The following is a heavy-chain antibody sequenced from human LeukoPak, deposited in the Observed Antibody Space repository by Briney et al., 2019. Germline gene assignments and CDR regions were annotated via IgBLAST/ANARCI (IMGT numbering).Heavy chain of an antibody. CDR1: GGSFSGYY. J-gene: IGHJ4*02. Sequence: PSETRSLTCAVYGGSFSGYYWSWIRQPPGKGLEWIGEINHSGSTNYNPSLKSRVTISVDTSKNQFSLKLSSVTAADTAVYYCARVYWGGRGDFDYWGQGTLVTVSS. V-gene: IGHV4-34*01. D-gene: IGHD7-27*01. CDR2: INHSGST. CDR3: ARVYWGGRGDFDY.